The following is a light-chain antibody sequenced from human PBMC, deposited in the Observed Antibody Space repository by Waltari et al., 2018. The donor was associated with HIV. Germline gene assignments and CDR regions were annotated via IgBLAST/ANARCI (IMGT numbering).Light chain of an antibody. J-gene: IGLJ2*01. Sequence: QSALTQPASVSGSPGQSITISCTGTSSDVGSYNLVSWYQQHPGKAPKLMIYEVSKRPPGGFYCFLGFKAGKTAFPANPWPQGEGRADYYCCSYAGSSTSVFGGGTKLTVL. V-gene: IGLV2-23*02. CDR3: CSYAGSSTSV. CDR1: SSDVGSYNL. CDR2: EVS.